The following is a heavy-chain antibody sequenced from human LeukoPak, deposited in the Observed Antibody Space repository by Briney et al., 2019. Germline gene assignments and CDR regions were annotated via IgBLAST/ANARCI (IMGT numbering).Heavy chain of an antibody. CDR3: ARGYCSGGSCHRFDY. CDR2: INPNSGGT. V-gene: IGHV1-2*02. D-gene: IGHD2-15*01. J-gene: IGHJ4*02. Sequence: GASVKVSCKASGYTFTGYYMHWVRQAPGRGLEWMGWINPNSGGTNYAQKFQGRVTMTRDTSISTAYMELSRLRSDDTAVYYCARGYCSGGSCHRFDYWGQGTLVTVSS. CDR1: GYTFTGYY.